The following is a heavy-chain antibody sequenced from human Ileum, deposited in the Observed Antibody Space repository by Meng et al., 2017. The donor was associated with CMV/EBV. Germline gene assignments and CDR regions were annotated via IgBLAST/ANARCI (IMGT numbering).Heavy chain of an antibody. V-gene: IGHV2-70D*14. CDR2: IDWDDDI. Sequence: SGPTLGKPTQTLTLTCTFSGFSLTTAGMRVNWIRQPPGKALEWLARIDWDDDIFYSPSLKTRLTISKDTSKDLVVLMMTNVDTGDTGTYYCSRMFTDASGLFEYWGQGAQVTVSS. J-gene: IGHJ4*02. CDR1: GFSLTTAGMR. D-gene: IGHD3-16*01. CDR3: SRMFTDASGLFEY.